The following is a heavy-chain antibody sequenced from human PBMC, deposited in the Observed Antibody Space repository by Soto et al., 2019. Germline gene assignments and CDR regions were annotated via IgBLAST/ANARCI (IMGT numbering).Heavy chain of an antibody. CDR1: GCTISSYD. D-gene: IGHD3-10*01. V-gene: IGHV4-59*12. J-gene: IGHJ4*02. Sequence: PAETLSLTCSVSGCTISSYDWSWIRQPPGKGLEWIGYIYYSGSTNYNPSLKSRVTISVDTSKNQFSLKLSSVTAADTAVYYCARGRVGHHLHITMVRGDKGRTIFDYWGQGTLVTVSS. CDR2: IYYSGST. CDR3: ARGRVGHHLHITMVRGDKGRTIFDY.